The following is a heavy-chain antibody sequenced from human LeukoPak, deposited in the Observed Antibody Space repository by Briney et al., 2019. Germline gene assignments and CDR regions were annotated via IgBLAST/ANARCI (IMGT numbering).Heavy chain of an antibody. CDR3: ARSFYYGSGTYPPAAFDI. CDR2: IYYSGST. J-gene: IGHJ3*02. V-gene: IGHV4-59*08. Sequence: SETLSLTCTVSGGSISDYYWSWIRQSPGKGLEYIGYIYYSGSTNYNPSLKSRVTISVDTSKNRFSLKLTSVTAADTAVYYCARSFYYGSGTYPPAAFDIWGQGAVVTVSS. D-gene: IGHD3-10*01. CDR1: GGSISDYY.